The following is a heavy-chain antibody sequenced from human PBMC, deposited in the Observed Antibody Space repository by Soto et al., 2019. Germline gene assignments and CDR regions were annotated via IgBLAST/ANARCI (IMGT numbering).Heavy chain of an antibody. D-gene: IGHD6-13*01. Sequence: PSETLSLTCTVSGGSISSGGYYWSWIRQHPGKGLEWIGYIYYSGSTYYNPSLKSRVTISVDTSKNQFSLKLSSVTAADTAVYYCARGVPYSSSPAPSPPRGLRYNWFDPWGQGTLVTVSS. CDR2: IYYSGST. J-gene: IGHJ5*02. CDR3: ARGVPYSSSPAPSPPRGLRYNWFDP. CDR1: GGSISSGGYY. V-gene: IGHV4-31*03.